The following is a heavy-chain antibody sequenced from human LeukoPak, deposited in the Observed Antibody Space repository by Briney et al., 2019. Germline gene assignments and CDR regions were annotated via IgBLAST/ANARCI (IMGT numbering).Heavy chain of an antibody. D-gene: IGHD3-9*01. CDR2: IYYSGST. V-gene: IGHV4-59*01. J-gene: IGHJ4*02. CDR1: GSSISVYY. Sequence: SETLSLTCTVSGSSISVYYWSWIRQPPGKGLEWIGYIYYSGSTNYNPSLKSRVTISVDTSKNQFSLKLSSVTAADTAVYYCATLNDILTGYRYFDYWGQGTLVTVSS. CDR3: ATLNDILTGYRYFDY.